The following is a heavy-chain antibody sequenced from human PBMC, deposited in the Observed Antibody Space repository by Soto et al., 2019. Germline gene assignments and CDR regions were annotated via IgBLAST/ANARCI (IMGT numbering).Heavy chain of an antibody. Sequence: ASETLSLTCAVSGGSVSSGRYYWSWIRQPPGKGLEWIGYIYYSGSTNYNPSLKGRVTISVDTSKNQFSLKLSSVTAADTAVYYCARGDCSGGTCNYYYYYGVAVWGPGTTVTVSS. D-gene: IGHD2-15*01. J-gene: IGHJ6*02. CDR1: GGSVSSGRYY. V-gene: IGHV4-61*01. CDR3: ARGDCSGGTCNYYYYYGVAV. CDR2: IYYSGST.